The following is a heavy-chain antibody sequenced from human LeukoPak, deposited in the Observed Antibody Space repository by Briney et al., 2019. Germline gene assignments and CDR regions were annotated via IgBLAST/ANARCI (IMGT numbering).Heavy chain of an antibody. Sequence: SETLSLTCAVYGGSFSGYYWSWIRQPPGKGLEWIGEINHSGSTNYNPSLKSRVTISADKSKNQFSLKLSSVTAADTAVYYCADRGEQQLVTGGYWGQGTLVTVSS. CDR3: ADRGEQQLVTGGY. CDR2: INHSGST. V-gene: IGHV4-34*01. CDR1: GGSFSGYY. J-gene: IGHJ4*02. D-gene: IGHD6-13*01.